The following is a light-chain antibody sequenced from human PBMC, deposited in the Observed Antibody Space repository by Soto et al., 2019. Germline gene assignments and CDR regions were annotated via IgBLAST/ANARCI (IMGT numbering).Light chain of an antibody. J-gene: IGLJ2*01. V-gene: IGLV2-11*01. CDR2: DVS. Sequence: QSALTQPRSVSGSPGQSVTISCTGTNSDIGNYNYVSWYQQHPGKAPKVMIYDVSKRPSGVPDRFSGSKSGSSASLAINGLHVEDEADYYCQSYDTSLSAHVVFGGGTQLTVL. CDR3: QSYDTSLSAHVV. CDR1: NSDIGNYNY.